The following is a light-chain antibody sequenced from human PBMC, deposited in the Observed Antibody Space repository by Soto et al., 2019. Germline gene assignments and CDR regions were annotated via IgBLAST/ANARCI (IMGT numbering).Light chain of an antibody. CDR2: STY. CDR3: LQHNSYPRT. J-gene: IGKJ1*01. Sequence: DIQMTQSPSSLSASVGDRVTITCRASQDIANDLGWYQQKPGKAPKRLIYSTYSLQTGVPSRFSGSGSGTDFSLIISLLQPEDSATYFCLQHNSYPRTFGQGTKVEV. V-gene: IGKV1-17*01. CDR1: QDIAND.